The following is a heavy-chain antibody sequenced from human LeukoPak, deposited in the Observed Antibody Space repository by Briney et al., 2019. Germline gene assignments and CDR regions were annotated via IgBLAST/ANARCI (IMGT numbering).Heavy chain of an antibody. Sequence: GGSLRLSCAASGFTFGSYAMSWVRQAPGKGLEWVSAISGSGGSTYYADSVKGRFTISRDNSKNTLYLQMNSLRAEDTAVYYCAKDQSSLSSGYRYYYYGMDVWGQGTTVTVSS. D-gene: IGHD3-22*01. CDR3: AKDQSSLSSGYRYYYYGMDV. CDR2: ISGSGGST. J-gene: IGHJ6*02. CDR1: GFTFGSYA. V-gene: IGHV3-23*01.